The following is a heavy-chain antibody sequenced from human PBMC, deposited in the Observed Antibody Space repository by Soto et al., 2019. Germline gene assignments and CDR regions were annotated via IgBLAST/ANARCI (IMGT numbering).Heavy chain of an antibody. Sequence: PSETLSLTCTVSGGSISSSSYYWGWIRQPPGKGLEWIGSIYYSGSTYYNPSLKSRVTISVDTSKNQFSLKLSSVTAADTAVYYCSREDDFWSGYLVYWAQGILVPVSS. V-gene: IGHV4-39*02. CDR2: IYYSGST. J-gene: IGHJ4*02. CDR1: GGSISSSSYY. D-gene: IGHD3-3*01. CDR3: SREDDFWSGYLVY.